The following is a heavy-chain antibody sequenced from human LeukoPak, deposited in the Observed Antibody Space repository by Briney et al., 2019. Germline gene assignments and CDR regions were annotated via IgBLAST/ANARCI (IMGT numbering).Heavy chain of an antibody. J-gene: IGHJ4*02. V-gene: IGHV3-7*01. CDR1: GLTFSSHW. Sequence: GGSLRLSCAASGLTFSSHWMHWVRQIPGKGLEWVANIKQDGSEKYYADALKGRFTISRDNTKNSLSLQVNSLIVEDTAVYYCARAGSNWNYVYWGQGTLVTVSS. CDR2: IKQDGSEK. D-gene: IGHD1-7*01. CDR3: ARAGSNWNYVY.